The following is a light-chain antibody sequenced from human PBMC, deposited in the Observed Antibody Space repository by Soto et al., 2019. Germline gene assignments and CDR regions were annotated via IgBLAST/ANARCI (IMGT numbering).Light chain of an antibody. CDR3: QHHDNWPWT. CDR2: GAS. V-gene: IGKV3-15*01. Sequence: MVMTQSPATLSVSPGEGATLSCRASQSIGDNLAWYQQKPGQPPRLLIYGASTRAAGAPARFSGSGSGTEGTLTISSLQSEDFAVYYCQHHDNWPWTFGQGTKVEIK. CDR1: QSIGDN. J-gene: IGKJ1*01.